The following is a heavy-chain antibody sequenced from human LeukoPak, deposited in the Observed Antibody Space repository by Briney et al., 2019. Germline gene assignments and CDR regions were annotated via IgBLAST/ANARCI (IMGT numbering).Heavy chain of an antibody. CDR1: GFTFRNYV. Sequence: GGSLRLSCAASGFTFRNYVIHWVRQAPGKGLEWMAVTSSDLNVKLYADSVKGRFTISRDNSRSTLYLQMNSLRPEDTAIYYCAREGYYGSGSPPSLYFDYWGQGTLVTVSS. V-gene: IGHV3-30-3*01. J-gene: IGHJ4*02. CDR2: TSSDLNVK. CDR3: AREGYYGSGSPPSLYFDY. D-gene: IGHD3-10*01.